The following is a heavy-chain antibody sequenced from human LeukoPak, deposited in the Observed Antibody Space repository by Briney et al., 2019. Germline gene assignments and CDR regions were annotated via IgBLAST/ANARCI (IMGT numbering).Heavy chain of an antibody. D-gene: IGHD6-19*01. CDR1: GFTFSSYS. CDR2: ISSSSSTI. Sequence: PGGSLRLSCAASGFTFSSYSMNWVRQAPGKGLEWVSYISSSSSTIYYADSVKGRFTISRDNAKNSLYLQMNSLRAEDTAVYYCAREDSSGRQSWGQGTLVTVSS. J-gene: IGHJ5*02. V-gene: IGHV3-48*01. CDR3: AREDSSGRQS.